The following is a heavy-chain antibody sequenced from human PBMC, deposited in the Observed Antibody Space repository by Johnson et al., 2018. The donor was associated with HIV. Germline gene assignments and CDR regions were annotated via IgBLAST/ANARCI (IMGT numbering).Heavy chain of an antibody. CDR1: GFTFTNAW. Sequence: EQLVESGGGLVKPGGSLRLSCAASGFTFTNAWMSWVRQAPGKGLEWVGRIKSKADGGTTDYAAPVTGRFTISRDDSRNILYLQMNSLKTEDTAVYYCATPKESTEDFDFWGQGTMVTVSS. J-gene: IGHJ3*01. CDR2: IKSKADGGTT. CDR3: ATPKESTEDFDF. V-gene: IGHV3-15*01. D-gene: IGHD1-14*01.